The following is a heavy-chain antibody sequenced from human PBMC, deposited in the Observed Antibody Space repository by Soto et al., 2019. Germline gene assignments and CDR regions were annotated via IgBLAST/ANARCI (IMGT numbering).Heavy chain of an antibody. V-gene: IGHV4-30-2*01. CDR1: GGSISSGGYS. J-gene: IGHJ4*02. CDR3: ARRLNGSPFDY. Sequence: PSETLSLTCAVSGGSISSGGYSWSWIRQPPGKGLEWIGYIYHSGSTYYTPSLKSRVTISVDRSKNQFSLKLSAVIAADTAVYYCARRLNGSPFDYWGQGTLVTVSS. CDR2: IYHSGST. D-gene: IGHD1-26*01.